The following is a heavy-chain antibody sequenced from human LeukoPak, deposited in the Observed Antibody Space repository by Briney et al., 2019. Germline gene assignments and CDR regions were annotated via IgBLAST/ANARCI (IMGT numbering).Heavy chain of an antibody. J-gene: IGHJ4*02. Sequence: GGSLRLSCAASGFTFSSYAMSWVRQAPGKGLEWVSTISGSGGSTYYADSVKGRFTISRDNSKNTLYLQMNSLRAEDTAVYYCARDRGYCSGGSCYSGFYYWGQGTLVTVSS. D-gene: IGHD2-15*01. V-gene: IGHV3-23*01. CDR2: ISGSGGST. CDR3: ARDRGYCSGGSCYSGFYY. CDR1: GFTFSSYA.